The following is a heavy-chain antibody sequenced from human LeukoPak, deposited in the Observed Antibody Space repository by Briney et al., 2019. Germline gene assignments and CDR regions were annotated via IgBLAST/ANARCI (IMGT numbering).Heavy chain of an antibody. J-gene: IGHJ6*02. CDR1: GYSFTSYW. CDR3: ARLSGQQWLVRYYYYGMDV. Sequence: GESLKISCKGSGYSFTSYWIGWVRQMPGKGLEWMGIIYPGDSDTRYSPSFQGQVTISADKSISTAYLQWSSLKASDTAMYYCARLSGQQWLVRYYYYGMDVWGQGTTVTVSS. D-gene: IGHD6-19*01. V-gene: IGHV5-51*01. CDR2: IYPGDSDT.